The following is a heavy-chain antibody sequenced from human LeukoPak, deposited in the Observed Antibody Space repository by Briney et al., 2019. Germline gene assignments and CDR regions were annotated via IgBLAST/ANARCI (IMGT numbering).Heavy chain of an antibody. CDR3: ARSYDTNFDY. Sequence: SETLSLTCTVSGGSIRGYYWSWIRQPPGKGLEWIEYIYFSGSTSYNPSLKSRVTISVDRSKNQFSLKLSSVAAADTAVYYCARSYDTNFDYWGQGTLVTVSS. CDR2: IYFSGST. CDR1: GGSIRGYY. D-gene: IGHD3-3*01. J-gene: IGHJ4*02. V-gene: IGHV4-59*01.